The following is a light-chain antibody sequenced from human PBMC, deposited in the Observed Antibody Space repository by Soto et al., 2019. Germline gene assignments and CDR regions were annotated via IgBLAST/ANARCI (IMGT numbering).Light chain of an antibody. CDR2: GAS. Sequence: EIVMTQSPATLSVSPGERATLSCRASQSVSSNLAWYQQKPGQAPRLLVYGASTGATGIPARFSGSGSGTDFFLTISSLPAEDSAVYYCQQNNNWPTFGPGTKVDIK. CDR1: QSVSSN. J-gene: IGKJ3*01. V-gene: IGKV3-15*01. CDR3: QQNNNWPT.